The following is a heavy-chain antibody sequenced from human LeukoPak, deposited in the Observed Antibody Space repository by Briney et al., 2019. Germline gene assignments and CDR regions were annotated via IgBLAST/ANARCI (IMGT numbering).Heavy chain of an antibody. J-gene: IGHJ4*02. V-gene: IGHV3-48*03. CDR2: ISSSGTTI. Sequence: GGSLRLSCAAYGFTLSSYEMNWVRQAPGKGLEWVSYISSSGTTIYYADSVKGRFTISRDNAKNSLYLQMNSLRAEDTAVYYCAAGYSSGWPLSDGYWGQGTLVTVSS. CDR1: GFTLSSYE. D-gene: IGHD6-19*01. CDR3: AAGYSSGWPLSDGY.